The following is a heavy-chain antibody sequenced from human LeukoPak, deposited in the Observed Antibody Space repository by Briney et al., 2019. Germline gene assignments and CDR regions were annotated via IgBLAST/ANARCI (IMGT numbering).Heavy chain of an antibody. V-gene: IGHV1-69*05. CDR2: IIPIFGTA. J-gene: IGHJ4*02. D-gene: IGHD6-6*01. CDR3: ASEWYSSSSRYYYFDY. CDR1: GGTFSSYA. Sequence: SVKVSCKASGGTFSSYAISWVRQAPGQGLEWMGGIIPIFGTANYAQKFQGRVTITTDESTSTAYIELSSLRSEDTAVYYCASEWYSSSSRYYYFDYWGQGTLVTVSS.